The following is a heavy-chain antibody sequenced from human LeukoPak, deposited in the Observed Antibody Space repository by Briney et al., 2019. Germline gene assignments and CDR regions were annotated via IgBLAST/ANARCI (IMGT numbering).Heavy chain of an antibody. D-gene: IGHD3-22*01. CDR2: INHSGST. CDR3: ARGANYYDSSGYYYY. V-gene: IGHV4-34*01. J-gene: IGHJ4*02. CDR1: GGSFSGYY. Sequence: KASETLSLTCAVYGGSFSGYYWSWIRQPPGKGLEWIGEINHSGSTNYNPSLKSRVTISVGTSKNQFSLKLSSVTAADTAVYYCARGANYYDSSGYYYYWGQGTLVTVSS.